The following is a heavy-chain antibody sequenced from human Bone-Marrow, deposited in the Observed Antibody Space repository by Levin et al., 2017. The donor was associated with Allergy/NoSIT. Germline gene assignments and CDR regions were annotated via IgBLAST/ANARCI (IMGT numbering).Heavy chain of an antibody. CDR1: GFSLTTRSVA. Sequence: SGPTLVKPTETLTLTCDFSGFSLTTRSVAVGWIRQPPGKALESLAVIYANEEKRFSPSVMSRVSITKDTSTNRVVLTLTTLDPMDTGTYFCARYLRRAMIKQPHFDVWGQGTLVTVSS. CDR3: ARYLRRAMIKQPHFDV. J-gene: IGHJ4*02. V-gene: IGHV2-5*04. CDR2: IYANEEK. D-gene: IGHD3-16*01.